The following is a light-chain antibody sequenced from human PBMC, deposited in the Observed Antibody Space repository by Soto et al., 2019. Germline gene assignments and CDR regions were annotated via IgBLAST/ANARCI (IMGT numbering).Light chain of an antibody. CDR3: CSYAGSNIFAV. Sequence: QSALTQPASVCGSPGQSITISCTGTSSDIGSYDRVSWYQWHPGKAPKLIIYEDNRRPSEISNRFSGSKSGNTASLTISGLQAEDEADYYCCSYAGSNIFAVFGGGTKLTVL. J-gene: IGLJ3*02. CDR2: EDN. V-gene: IGLV2-23*01. CDR1: SSDIGSYDR.